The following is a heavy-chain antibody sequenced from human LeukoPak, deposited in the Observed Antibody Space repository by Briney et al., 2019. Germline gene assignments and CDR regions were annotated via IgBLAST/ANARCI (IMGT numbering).Heavy chain of an antibody. CDR1: GFSFRDYY. J-gene: IGHJ4*02. Sequence: GGSLRLSCAASGFSFRDYYMSWIRQAPGKGLEWVSYISSSGNTRHYADSVKGRFTISRDNAKNSLYLQMNSLRAEDTAVYYCARDLGPRGWFPDYWGQGTLVTVSS. V-gene: IGHV3-11*01. CDR2: ISSSGNTR. CDR3: ARDLGPRGWFPDY. D-gene: IGHD3-10*01.